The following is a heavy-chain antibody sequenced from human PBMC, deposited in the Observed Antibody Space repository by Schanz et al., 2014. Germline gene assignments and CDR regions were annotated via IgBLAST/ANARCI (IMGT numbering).Heavy chain of an antibody. Sequence: QVQLVQSGAEVKNPGASVKVSCKASGYTFINSDINWVRQAAGQGLEWMGWMNPKSGNTGYAQKFQGRVTMSRTTSISTAYMELSRLRPEDTAIYYCGRDVGPAALHGYWFDPWGQAPLFTVPS. D-gene: IGHD2-2*01. CDR1: GYTFINSD. CDR3: GRDVGPAALHGYWFDP. V-gene: IGHV1-8*02. J-gene: IGHJ5*02. CDR2: MNPKSGNT.